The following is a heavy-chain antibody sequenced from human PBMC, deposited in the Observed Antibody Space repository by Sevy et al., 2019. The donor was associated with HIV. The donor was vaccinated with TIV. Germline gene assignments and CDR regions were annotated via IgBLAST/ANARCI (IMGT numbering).Heavy chain of an antibody. CDR1: GFTFSSYA. Sequence: GVSLRLSCAASGFTFSSYAMHWVRQAPGKGLEWVAVISYDGSNKYYADSVKGRFTISRDNSKNTLYLQMNSLRAEDTAVYYCAREGLLFRRNYFDYWGQGTLVTVSS. D-gene: IGHD2-21*02. J-gene: IGHJ4*02. CDR2: ISYDGSNK. V-gene: IGHV3-30-3*01. CDR3: AREGLLFRRNYFDY.